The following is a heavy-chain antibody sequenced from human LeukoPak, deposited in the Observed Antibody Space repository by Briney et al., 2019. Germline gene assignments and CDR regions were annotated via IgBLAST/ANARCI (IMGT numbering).Heavy chain of an antibody. CDR1: GGSFSGYF. CDR3: ARVTVVPAAFASSSVDY. Sequence: SETLSLTCAVYGGSFSGYFWTWIRQPPGKGLEWIGEINQSGSTNYNPSLKSRVTISVDTSKNQFSLKLSSVTAADTAVYYCARVTVVPAAFASSSVDYWGQGTLVTVSS. J-gene: IGHJ4*02. V-gene: IGHV4-34*01. D-gene: IGHD2-2*01. CDR2: INQSGST.